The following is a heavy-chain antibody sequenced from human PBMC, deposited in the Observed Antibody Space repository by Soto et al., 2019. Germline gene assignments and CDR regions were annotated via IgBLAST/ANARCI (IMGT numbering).Heavy chain of an antibody. CDR3: AKERPPQWLGYFDY. CDR1: GFAFSSYG. Sequence: GSLRLSCAASGFAFSSYGMSWVRQAPGKGLEWVSSVTGNGVGTYYADSVKGRFTISRDNSKNTLYLQMDSLRPEDTATYYCAKERPPQWLGYFDYWGQGILLTGST. CDR2: VTGNGVGT. J-gene: IGHJ4*02. D-gene: IGHD6-19*01. V-gene: IGHV3-23*01.